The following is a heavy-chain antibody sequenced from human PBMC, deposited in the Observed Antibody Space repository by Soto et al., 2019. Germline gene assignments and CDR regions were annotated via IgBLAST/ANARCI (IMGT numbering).Heavy chain of an antibody. J-gene: IGHJ6*02. CDR3: ARDEGVYYYYYGMDV. Sequence: QVQLVQSGAEVKKPGSSVKVSCKASGGTFSSYTISWVRQAPGQGLEWMGRIIPILGIANYAQKFQGRVTITADKSTSTAYMELSSLRSEDTAAYYCARDEGVYYYYYGMDVWGQGTTVTVSS. CDR1: GGTFSSYT. V-gene: IGHV1-69*08. CDR2: IIPILGIA.